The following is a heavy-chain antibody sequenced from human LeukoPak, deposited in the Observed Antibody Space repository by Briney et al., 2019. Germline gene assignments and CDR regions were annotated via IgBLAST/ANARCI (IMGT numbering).Heavy chain of an antibody. CDR2: TRNKANSYTT. J-gene: IGHJ3*02. V-gene: IGHV3-72*01. CDR3: AREGPNCSGGSCNDAFDI. Sequence: GGSLRLSCAASGFTFSDHYMDWVRQAPGRGLEWVGRTRNKANSYTTEYAASVKGRFTISRDDSKNSLYLQMNSLKTEDTAVYYCAREGPNCSGGSCNDAFDIWGQGTMVTVSS. CDR1: GFTFSDHY. D-gene: IGHD2-15*01.